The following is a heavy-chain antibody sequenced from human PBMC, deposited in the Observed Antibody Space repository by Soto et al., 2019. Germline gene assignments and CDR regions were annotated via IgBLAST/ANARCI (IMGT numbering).Heavy chain of an antibody. Sequence: GGSLRLSCAASGFTFSSYAMHWVRQAPGKGLEWVAVISYDGSNKYYADSVKGRFTISRDNSKNTLYLQMNSLRAEDTAVYYCARDLWFGDPMGYYYGMDVWGQGTTVTVSS. CDR1: GFTFSSYA. CDR3: ARDLWFGDPMGYYYGMDV. V-gene: IGHV3-30-3*01. J-gene: IGHJ6*02. CDR2: ISYDGSNK. D-gene: IGHD3-10*01.